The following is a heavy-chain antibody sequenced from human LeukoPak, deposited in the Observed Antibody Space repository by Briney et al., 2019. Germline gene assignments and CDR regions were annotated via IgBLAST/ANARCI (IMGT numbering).Heavy chain of an antibody. D-gene: IGHD3-22*01. J-gene: IGHJ4*02. V-gene: IGHV1-18*01. CDR3: AGGLYYYDSSGYPGPFDY. CDR1: GYTFTSYG. Sequence: ASVKVSCKASGYTFTSYGISWVRQAPGQGLEWMGWISAYNGNTNYAQKLQGRVTMTTDTSTSTAYMELRSLRSDDTAVYYCAGGLYYYDSSGYPGPFDYWGQGTLVTVSS. CDR2: ISAYNGNT.